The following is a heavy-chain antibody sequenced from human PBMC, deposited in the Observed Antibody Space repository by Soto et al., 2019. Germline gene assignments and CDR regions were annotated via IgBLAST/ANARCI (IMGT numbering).Heavy chain of an antibody. D-gene: IGHD3-16*01. CDR1: GGSISSYY. CDR3: ARGDDRFDY. Sequence: QVQLQESGPGLVKPSETLSLTCTVSGGSISSYYWSWIRQPPGKGLEWIGYIYYSGSTNYNPSLKSGVTISVDTSKNQFSLKLSSVTAADTAVYYCARGDDRFDYWGQGTLVTVSS. CDR2: IYYSGST. V-gene: IGHV4-59*08. J-gene: IGHJ4*02.